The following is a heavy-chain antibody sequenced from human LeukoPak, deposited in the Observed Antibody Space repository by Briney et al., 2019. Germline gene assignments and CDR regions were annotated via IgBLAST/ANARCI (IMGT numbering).Heavy chain of an antibody. Sequence: SGTLSLTCTISSGSFRTYDWSWIRQPPGKGLEWIGYIFYNEGTSYNPSLKSRVTISVDTSNNQLSLKVDSVTAADTAMYYCVKSNSRYQPWTLDIWGRGTMVTVSS. CDR2: IFYNEGT. CDR3: VKSNSRYQPWTLDI. D-gene: IGHD2-2*01. J-gene: IGHJ3*02. V-gene: IGHV4-59*01. CDR1: SGSFRTYD.